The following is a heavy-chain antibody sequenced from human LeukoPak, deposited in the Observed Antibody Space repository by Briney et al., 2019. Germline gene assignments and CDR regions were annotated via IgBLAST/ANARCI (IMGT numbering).Heavy chain of an antibody. V-gene: IGHV3-23*01. CDR1: GFTFSSYA. J-gene: IGHJ6*02. D-gene: IGHD2-21*02. CDR2: ISGSGGST. Sequence: PGGSLRLSCAASGFTFSSYAMSWVRQAPGKGLEWVSAISGSGGSTYYADSVKGRFTISRDNSKNTLYLQMNSLRAEDTAVYYCAKVSAVTRAHYYYGMDVWGQGTTVTVSS. CDR3: AKVSAVTRAHYYYGMDV.